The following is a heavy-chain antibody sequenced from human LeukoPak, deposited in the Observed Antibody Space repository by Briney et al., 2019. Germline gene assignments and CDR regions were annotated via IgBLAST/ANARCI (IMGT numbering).Heavy chain of an antibody. D-gene: IGHD6-19*01. CDR1: GGSFSGYY. Sequence: SETLSLTCAVYGGSFSGYYWSWIRQPPGKGLEWIGEINHSGSTNYNPSLKSRVTISVDTSKNQFSLKLSSVTAADTAVYYCARGPSGWYGYYYYMDVWGKGTTVTVSS. CDR3: ARGPSGWYGYYYYMDV. CDR2: INHSGST. J-gene: IGHJ6*03. V-gene: IGHV4-34*01.